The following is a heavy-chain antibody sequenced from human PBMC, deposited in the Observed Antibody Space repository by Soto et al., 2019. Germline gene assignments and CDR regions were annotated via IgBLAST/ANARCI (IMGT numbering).Heavy chain of an antibody. Sequence: PGGSLRLSCAASGITFSNYALSWVRQAPGKGLEWVSGISASGANTYYADSVKGRFTISRDNSENTLSLQMNSLRAEDTAVYFCVKLTTYIRSWSKELSSYTCFASWGQGTLVTVSS. J-gene: IGHJ5*01. CDR2: ISASGANT. CDR3: VKLTTYIRSWSKELSSYTCFAS. D-gene: IGHD6-13*01. V-gene: IGHV3-23*01. CDR1: GITFSNYA.